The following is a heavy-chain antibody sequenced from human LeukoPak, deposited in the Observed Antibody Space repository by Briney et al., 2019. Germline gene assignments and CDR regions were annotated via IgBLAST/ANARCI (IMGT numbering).Heavy chain of an antibody. V-gene: IGHV4-31*03. Sequence: KSSQTLSLTCTVSGGSISSGGYYWSWIRQHPGKGLEWIGYIYYSGSTYYNPSLKSRVTISVDTSKNQFSLKLSSVTAADTAVYYCASGVVDMIVVVMPYYWGQGTLVTVSS. CDR3: ASGVVDMIVVVMPYY. CDR2: IYYSGST. D-gene: IGHD3-22*01. CDR1: GGSISSGGYY. J-gene: IGHJ4*02.